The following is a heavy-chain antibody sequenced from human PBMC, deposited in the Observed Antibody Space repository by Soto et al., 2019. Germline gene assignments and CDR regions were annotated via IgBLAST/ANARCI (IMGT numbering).Heavy chain of an antibody. V-gene: IGHV4-4*02. CDR1: GASIGSGGW. CDR2: IFHDGNT. Sequence: KPSETLSLTCAVSGASIGSGGWWSWVRQPPGKGLEWIAEIFHDGNTNYSPSLKSRVTISVDKSQNQFSLNVYSVTAADTAIYYCATFMTVTGPGWGRASEYWGQGTRVTVSS. CDR3: ATFMTVTGPGWGRASEY. J-gene: IGHJ4*02. D-gene: IGHD6-19*01.